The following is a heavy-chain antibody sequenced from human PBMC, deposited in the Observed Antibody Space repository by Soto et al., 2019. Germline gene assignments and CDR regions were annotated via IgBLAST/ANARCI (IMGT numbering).Heavy chain of an antibody. CDR3: ATYSSVDY. Sequence: EVQLVETGGGLIQPGGSLRLSCAASGFTVSNNYMSWVRQAPGEGLEWVSLIYSGGSTYYADSVKGRFTISRDNSKNTRYLQMNSLSAEDTAVYYCATYSSVDYWGQGTLVTASS. D-gene: IGHD6-25*01. J-gene: IGHJ4*02. CDR1: GFTVSNNY. CDR2: IYSGGST. V-gene: IGHV3-53*02.